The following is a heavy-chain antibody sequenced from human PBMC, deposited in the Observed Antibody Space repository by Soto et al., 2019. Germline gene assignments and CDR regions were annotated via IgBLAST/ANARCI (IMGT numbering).Heavy chain of an antibody. CDR3: ARGDLSSIPMVRGVMYYGMDV. Sequence: GGSLRLSCAASGFTFSSYSMNWVRQAPGKGLEWVSSISSSSSYIYYADSVKGRFTISRDNAKNSLYLQMNSLRAEDTAVYYCARGDLSSIPMVRGVMYYGMDVWGQGTTVTVSS. V-gene: IGHV3-21*01. CDR2: ISSSSSYI. J-gene: IGHJ6*02. D-gene: IGHD3-10*01. CDR1: GFTFSSYS.